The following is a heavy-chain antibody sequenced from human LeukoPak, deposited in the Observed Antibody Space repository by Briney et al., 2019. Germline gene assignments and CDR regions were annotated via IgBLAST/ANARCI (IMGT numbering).Heavy chain of an antibody. CDR1: RGTFDSYG. D-gene: IGHD3-22*01. J-gene: IGHJ4*02. Sequence: SVNVSCKAPRGTFDSYGISWVRQAPGQGLEWMGGVMAIFGGVKYGQKFHGRATITTDASTSTAYMELRSLTSEDTGIYSCARGELGDRSGFSFFDYWGQGTLVTVSS. V-gene: IGHV1-69*05. CDR2: VMAIFGGV. CDR3: ARGELGDRSGFSFFDY.